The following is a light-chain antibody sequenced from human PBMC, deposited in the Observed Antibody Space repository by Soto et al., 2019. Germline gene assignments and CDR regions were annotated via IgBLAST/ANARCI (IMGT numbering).Light chain of an antibody. Sequence: QSVLTQSPSASASLGASVKLTCTLSSGHSNYAIAWHQQQPEKGPPFLMKLNSDGSHNKGDGIPDRFSGSSSGAERYLTISSLQSEDEADYYCQTWGTGMVFGGGTKVTVL. V-gene: IGLV4-69*01. CDR1: SGHSNYA. J-gene: IGLJ3*02. CDR3: QTWGTGMV. CDR2: LNSDGSH.